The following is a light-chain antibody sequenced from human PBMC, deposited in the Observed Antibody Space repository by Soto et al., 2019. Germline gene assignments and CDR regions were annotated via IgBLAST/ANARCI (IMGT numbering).Light chain of an antibody. CDR3: QQYGSSPT. Sequence: EIVLTQSPGTLSLSPGERATLSCRASQSVSSSYLAWYQQKPRQAPRLLIYGASSRATGIPDRFSGSGSGTDFTLTISRLEPEDCAVYYCQQYGSSPTFGQGTKVEIK. CDR2: GAS. V-gene: IGKV3-20*01. CDR1: QSVSSSY. J-gene: IGKJ1*01.